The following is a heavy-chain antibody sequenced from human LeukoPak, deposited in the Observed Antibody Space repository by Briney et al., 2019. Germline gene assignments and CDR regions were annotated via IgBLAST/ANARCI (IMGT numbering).Heavy chain of an antibody. CDR2: INHSGST. D-gene: IGHD3-3*01. J-gene: IGHJ5*02. CDR3: ARLNTGGSYDFWSGYYTGYMFDP. CDR1: GGTFSGYY. Sequence: SETLSLTCAVSGGTFSGYYWSWIRQPPGKGLEWIGEINHSGSTNYNPSLKSRVTISVDTSKNQFSLKLSSVTAADTAVYYCARLNTGGSYDFWSGYYTGYMFDPWGQGTLVTVSS. V-gene: IGHV4-34*01.